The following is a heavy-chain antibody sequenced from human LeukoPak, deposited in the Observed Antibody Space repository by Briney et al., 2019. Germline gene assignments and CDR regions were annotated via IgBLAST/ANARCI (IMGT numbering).Heavy chain of an antibody. CDR1: GFTFSSYA. V-gene: IGHV3-11*04. Sequence: PGGSLRLSCAASGFTFSSYAMSWIRQAPGKGLEWVSYISSSGSTIYYADSVKGRFTISRDNAKNSLYLQMNSLRAEDTAVYYCATPGPYYYDSSGYFPYWGQGTLVTVSS. D-gene: IGHD3-22*01. CDR3: ATPGPYYYDSSGYFPY. CDR2: ISSSGSTI. J-gene: IGHJ4*02.